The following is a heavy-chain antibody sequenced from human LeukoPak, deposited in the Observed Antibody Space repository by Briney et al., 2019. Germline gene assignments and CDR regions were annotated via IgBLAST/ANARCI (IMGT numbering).Heavy chain of an antibody. Sequence: GSLRLSCAASGFTVSSNYMSWVRQAPGKGLEWVSIIYSGGKTYYADSVKGRFTISRDNSKNTLYLQMNSLRAEDTAVFYCARDRPGDGYFDYWGQGTLVTVSS. CDR2: IYSGGKT. J-gene: IGHJ4*02. CDR3: ARDRPGDGYFDY. CDR1: GFTVSSNY. D-gene: IGHD3-10*01. V-gene: IGHV3-66*01.